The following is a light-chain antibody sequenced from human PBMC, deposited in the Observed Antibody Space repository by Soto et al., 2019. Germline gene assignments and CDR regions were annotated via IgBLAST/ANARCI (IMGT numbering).Light chain of an antibody. CDR3: MQALQAPT. CDR1: RSLLHSNGYNY. CDR2: LGS. V-gene: IGKV2-28*01. Sequence: DIVMTQSPLSLPVTPGEPASISCRSSRSLLHSNGYNYLDWYLQKPGQSPQLLIYLGSNRASGVPDLFSGSGSGTDFTLKISRVEAADVGVYYCMQALQAPTFGQGTKLEIK. J-gene: IGKJ2*01.